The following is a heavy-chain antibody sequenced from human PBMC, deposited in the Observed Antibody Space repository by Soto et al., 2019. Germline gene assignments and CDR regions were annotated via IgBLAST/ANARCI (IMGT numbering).Heavy chain of an antibody. J-gene: IGHJ4*02. CDR2: ISGYNGDI. CDR1: GYTFNRHG. D-gene: IGHD1-26*01. V-gene: IGHV1-18*04. CDR3: ARVRTVGAREIDF. Sequence: QVHLVQSGGEVKKPGASVKVSCKASGYTFNRHGITWVRQAPGQGLEWMGWISGYNGDINYEQKFQGRVTLSSDTLPSTIYLELKSLRFDDTAVYYCARVRTVGAREIDFCGQGTLVTVSS.